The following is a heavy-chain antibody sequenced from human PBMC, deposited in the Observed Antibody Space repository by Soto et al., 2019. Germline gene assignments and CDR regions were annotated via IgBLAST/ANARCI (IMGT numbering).Heavy chain of an antibody. CDR3: ASPTPGVAGTLIYYYGMDG. V-gene: IGHV5-10-1*01. CDR2: IDPSDSYT. CDR1: GYSFTSYW. J-gene: IGHJ6*02. Sequence: PGESLKISCKGSGYSFTSYWISWVRQMPGKGLEWMGRIDPSDSYTNYSPSFQGHVTISADKSISTAYLQWSSLKASDTAMYYCASPTPGVAGTLIYYYGMDGWGQGTTVTVAS. D-gene: IGHD6-19*01.